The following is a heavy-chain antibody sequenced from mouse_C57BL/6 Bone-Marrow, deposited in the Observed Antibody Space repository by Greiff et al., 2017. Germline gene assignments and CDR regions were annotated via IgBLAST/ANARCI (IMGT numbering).Heavy chain of an antibody. CDR2: IYPRDGST. J-gene: IGHJ1*03. D-gene: IGHD1-1*01. CDR1: GYTFTSYD. V-gene: IGHV1-85*01. Sequence: QVKLQQSGPELVKPGASVKLSCKASGYTFTSYDINWVKQRPGQGLEWIGWIYPRDGSTKYNEKFKGNATLTVDTSSSTAYMELHSLTAEDSAVYFCARLECDGSSGDWYFDVWGTGTTVTVSS. CDR3: ARLECDGSSGDWYFDV.